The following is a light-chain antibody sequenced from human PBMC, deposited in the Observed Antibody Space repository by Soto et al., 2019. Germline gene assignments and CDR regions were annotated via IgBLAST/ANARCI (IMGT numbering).Light chain of an antibody. CDR2: GAS. CDR3: QQYGGSPVT. CDR1: QSVSSSY. V-gene: IGKV3-20*01. J-gene: IGKJ1*01. Sequence: EIVLTQSPGTLSLSPGERATLSCRARQSVSSSYLAWYQQKPGQAPRLLIYGASSRATGIPDRFSGSGSGTEFALTSSRLEPEDFAVYDCQQYGGSPVTFGQAAKVEIK.